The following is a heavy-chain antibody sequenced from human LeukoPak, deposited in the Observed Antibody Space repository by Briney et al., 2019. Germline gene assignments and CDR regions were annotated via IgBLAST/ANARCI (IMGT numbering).Heavy chain of an antibody. J-gene: IGHJ2*01. Sequence: RGSLRLSCAASGFTSSSYAMSWVRQAPGKGLEWVSAISGSGGSTYYAASAKGRFTISRDNSKNTLYLQMDSLRAEDTAVYYCAKDFRWNLPDWYFDLWGRGTMVTVSS. D-gene: IGHD4-23*01. V-gene: IGHV3-23*01. CDR2: ISGSGGST. CDR3: AKDFRWNLPDWYFDL. CDR1: GFTSSSYA.